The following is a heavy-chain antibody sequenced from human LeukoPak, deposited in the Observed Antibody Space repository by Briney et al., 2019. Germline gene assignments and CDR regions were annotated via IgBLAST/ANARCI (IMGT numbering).Heavy chain of an antibody. CDR3: ARDPGRVGNYPIRIVLPTDAFDI. CDR2: ISDSGASGGST. V-gene: IGHV3-23*01. CDR1: GFTFRSFA. D-gene: IGHD1-7*01. J-gene: IGHJ3*02. Sequence: GGSLRLSRAAFGFTFRSFAMSWVRQAPGKGLEWVSGISDSGASGGSTNYADSVKGRFTISRDNAKNSLYLQMNSLRAEDTAVYYCARDPGRVGNYPIRIVLPTDAFDIWGQGTMVTVSS.